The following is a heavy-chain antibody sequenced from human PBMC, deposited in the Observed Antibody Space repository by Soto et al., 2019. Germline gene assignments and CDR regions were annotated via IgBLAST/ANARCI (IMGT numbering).Heavy chain of an antibody. J-gene: IGHJ4*02. D-gene: IGHD3-3*01. CDR3: AKSNEYDFWSGYPPYYFDY. CDR1: GFTFSSYG. CDR2: ISYDGSNK. Sequence: PGGSLRLSCAASGFTFSSYGMHWVRQAPGKGLEWVAVISYDGSNKYYADSVKGRFTISRDNSKNTLYLQMNSLRAEDTAVYYCAKSNEYDFWSGYPPYYFDYWGQGTLVTVSS. V-gene: IGHV3-30*18.